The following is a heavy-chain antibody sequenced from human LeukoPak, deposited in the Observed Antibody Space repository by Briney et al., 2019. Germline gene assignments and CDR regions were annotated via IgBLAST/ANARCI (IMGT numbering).Heavy chain of an antibody. CDR3: ARVWWELLRVAFDI. D-gene: IGHD1-26*01. CDR1: GGSISSSSYY. CDR2: IYHSGST. V-gene: IGHV4-39*07. Sequence: SETLSLTCTVSGGSISSSSYYWGWIRQPPGKGLEWIGSIYHSGSTNYNSSLKSRVTISVDKSKNQFSLKLSSVTAADTAVYYCARVWWELLRVAFDIWGQGTMVTVSS. J-gene: IGHJ3*02.